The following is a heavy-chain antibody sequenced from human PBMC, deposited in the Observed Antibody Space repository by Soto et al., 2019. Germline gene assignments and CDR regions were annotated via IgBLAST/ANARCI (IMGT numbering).Heavy chain of an antibody. J-gene: IGHJ6*02. CDR2: IFYSGTT. Sequence: SETLSLTCTVSGDSISSADYYWSWIRQTPGKGLEWIGHIFYSGTTYYNPSLKGRLTISVDTSKNHFSLRLTSVTAADTAVYYCARDLWVEPELYYYGMDVWGQGTTVTVSS. V-gene: IGHV4-30-4*01. CDR3: ARDLWVEPELYYYGMDV. CDR1: GDSISSADYY. D-gene: IGHD1-1*01.